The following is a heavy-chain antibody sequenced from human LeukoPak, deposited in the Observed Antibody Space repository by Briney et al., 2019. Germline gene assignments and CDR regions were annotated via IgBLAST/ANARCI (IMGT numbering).Heavy chain of an antibody. D-gene: IGHD3-10*01. CDR2: IYFSGST. CDR3: ARDGSGNSNYFDF. Sequence: SETLSLTCTVSGGPISSSSYYWGWIRQPPGKGLEWIGSIYFSGSTYYSPSLKSRVTISVDTSKNQFSLKLSSVTAADTAVYYCARDGSGNSNYFDFWGQGTLVTVSS. V-gene: IGHV4-39*07. CDR1: GGPISSSSYY. J-gene: IGHJ4*02.